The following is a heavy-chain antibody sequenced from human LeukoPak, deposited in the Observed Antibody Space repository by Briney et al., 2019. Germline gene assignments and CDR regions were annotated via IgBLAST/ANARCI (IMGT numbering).Heavy chain of an antibody. J-gene: IGHJ6*02. Sequence: PGGSLRLSCAASGFTFSSYAMHWVRQAPGKGLEWVSYISSSSSTIYYADSVKGRFTISRDNAKNSLYLQMNSLRAEDTAVYYCARERDFWSGYVYGMDVWGQGTTVTVSS. CDR2: ISSSSSTI. CDR1: GFTFSSYA. D-gene: IGHD3-3*01. CDR3: ARERDFWSGYVYGMDV. V-gene: IGHV3-48*01.